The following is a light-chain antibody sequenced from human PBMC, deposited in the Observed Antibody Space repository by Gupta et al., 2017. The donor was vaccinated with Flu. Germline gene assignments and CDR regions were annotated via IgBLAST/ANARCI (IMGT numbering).Light chain of an antibody. CDR2: DND. Sequence: SYVLTQPASVSVAPGQTAKIPCGGIFIGSKSVHWYQQKPGQAPLLVIYDNDDRPSGIPERFSGSTAGHMATLTITRVEAGDEADYYCQVWDPNGDPFYVFGSGTKVSVL. V-gene: IGLV3-21*02. CDR1: FIGSKS. CDR3: QVWDPNGDPFYV. J-gene: IGLJ1*01.